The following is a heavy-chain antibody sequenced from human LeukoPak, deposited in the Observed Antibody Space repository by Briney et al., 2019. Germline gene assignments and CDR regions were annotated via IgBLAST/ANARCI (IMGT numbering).Heavy chain of an antibody. CDR3: ARGGGMTTVTTSAAFDI. D-gene: IGHD4-17*01. CDR1: GGTFSSYA. CDR2: IIPILGIA. V-gene: IGHV1-69*04. Sequence: GSSVKVSCKASGGTFSSYAISWVRQAPGQGLEWMGRIIPILGIANYAQKFQGRVTITADKSTSTAYMELGSLRSEDTAVYYCARGGGMTTVTTSAAFDIWGQGTMVAVSS. J-gene: IGHJ3*02.